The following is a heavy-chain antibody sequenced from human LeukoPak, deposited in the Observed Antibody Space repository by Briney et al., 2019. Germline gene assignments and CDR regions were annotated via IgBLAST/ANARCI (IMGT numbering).Heavy chain of an antibody. CDR1: GYTFTGYY. J-gene: IGHJ6*02. D-gene: IGHD4-17*01. CDR3: ARGPGEVYYGDYELRDYYYGMDV. V-gene: IGHV1-8*02. CDR2: MNPNSGNT. Sequence: ASVKVSCKASGYTFTGYYMHWVRQATGQGLEWMGWMNPNSGNTGYAQKFQGRVTMTRNTSISTAYMELSSLRSEDTAVYYCARGPGEVYYGDYELRDYYYGMDVWGQGTTVTVSS.